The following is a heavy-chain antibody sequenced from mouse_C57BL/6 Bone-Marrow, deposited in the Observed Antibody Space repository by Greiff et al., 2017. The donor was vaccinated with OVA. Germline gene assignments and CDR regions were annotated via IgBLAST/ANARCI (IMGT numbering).Heavy chain of an antibody. CDR3: ARYYGSSYEGVDY. CDR2: IRNKANGYTT. J-gene: IGHJ2*01. Sequence: EVQLVESGGGLVQPGGSLSLSCAASGFTFTDYYMSWVRQPPGKALEWLGFIRNKANGYTTEYSASVKGRFTISRDNSQSILYLKMNALRAEDSATYYCARYYGSSYEGVDYWGQGTTLTVSS. V-gene: IGHV7-3*01. CDR1: GFTFTDYY. D-gene: IGHD1-1*01.